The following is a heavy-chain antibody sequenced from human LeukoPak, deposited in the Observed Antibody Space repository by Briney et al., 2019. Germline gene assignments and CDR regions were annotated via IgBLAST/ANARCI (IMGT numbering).Heavy chain of an antibody. Sequence: PSETLSLTCTVSGGSISSYYWSWIRQPPGKGLEWIGYIYDSGSTNYNPSLKSRVTISVDTSKNQFSLKLSSVTAADTAVYYCARVGGWPQYYYYYMDVWGKGTTVTVSS. V-gene: IGHV4-59*01. CDR1: GGSISSYY. CDR2: IYDSGST. J-gene: IGHJ6*03. D-gene: IGHD3-16*01. CDR3: ARVGGWPQYYYYYMDV.